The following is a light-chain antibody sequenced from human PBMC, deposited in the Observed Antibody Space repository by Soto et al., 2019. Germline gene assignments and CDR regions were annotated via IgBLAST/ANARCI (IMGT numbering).Light chain of an antibody. CDR3: QQYYSYPQT. J-gene: IGKJ1*01. Sequence: AIRMTQSPSSFSASTGDRVTITCRASQGISSYLAGYQQKPGKAPKLLIYAASTLQSGVPSRFSGSGSGTDFTLTISCLQSEDFATYYCQQYYSYPQTFGQGTKVEIK. V-gene: IGKV1-8*01. CDR1: QGISSY. CDR2: AAS.